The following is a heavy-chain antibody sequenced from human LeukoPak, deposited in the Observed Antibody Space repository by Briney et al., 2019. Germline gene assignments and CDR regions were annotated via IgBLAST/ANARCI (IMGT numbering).Heavy chain of an antibody. CDR2: IYYSGNT. CDR1: GVSISSSNSY. D-gene: IGHD3/OR15-3a*01. V-gene: IGHV4-39*01. Sequence: SETLSLTGTVSGVSISSSNSYWGWIRQPPGKKLEWIVSIYYSGNTYYNASLKSQVSISIDTSKNQFSLRLTSVTAADTAVYYCARQTGSGLFILPGGQGTLVTVSS. J-gene: IGHJ4*02. CDR3: ARQTGSGLFILP.